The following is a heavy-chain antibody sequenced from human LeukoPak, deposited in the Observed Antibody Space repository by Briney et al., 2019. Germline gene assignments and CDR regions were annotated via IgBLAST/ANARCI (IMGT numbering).Heavy chain of an antibody. Sequence: PSQTLSLTCTVSGGSISSGGYYWSWIRQHPGKGLEWIGYIYYSGSTNYNPSLKSRVTISVDTSKNQFSLKLSSVTAADTAVYYCAREKPDYGDGILDWGQGTLVTVSS. CDR1: GGSISSGGYY. J-gene: IGHJ4*02. V-gene: IGHV4-31*03. CDR3: AREKPDYGDGILD. D-gene: IGHD4-17*01. CDR2: IYYSGST.